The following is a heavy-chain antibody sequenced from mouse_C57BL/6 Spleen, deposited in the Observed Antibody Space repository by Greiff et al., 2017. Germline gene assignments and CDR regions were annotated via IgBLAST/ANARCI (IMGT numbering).Heavy chain of an antibody. CDR3: SRSDYSWYFDV. CDR2: INPSSGYT. J-gene: IGHJ1*03. D-gene: IGHD2-4*01. Sequence: QVQLQQSGAELAKPGASVKLSCKASGYTFTSYWMHWVKQRPGQGLEWIGYINPSSGYTKYNQKFKDKATLTADKSSSTAYMQLSSLTYEDSAVYYCSRSDYSWYFDVWGTGTTVTVSS. CDR1: GYTFTSYW. V-gene: IGHV1-7*01.